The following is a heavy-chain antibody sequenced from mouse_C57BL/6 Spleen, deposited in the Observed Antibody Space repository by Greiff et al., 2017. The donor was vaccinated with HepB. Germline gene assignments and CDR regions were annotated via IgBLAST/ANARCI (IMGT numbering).Heavy chain of an antibody. CDR3: ARGSSPSYWYFDV. V-gene: IGHV3-3*01. D-gene: IGHD1-1*01. CDR1: GFSINSDCY. Sequence: VQLKESGPSLVRPSQTLSLTCTVTGFSINSDCYWIWIRQFPGNKLEYIGYTFYSGITYYNPSLESRTYITRDTSKNQFSLKLSSVTTEDTATYYCARGSSPSYWYFDVWGTGTTVTVSS. CDR2: TFYSGIT. J-gene: IGHJ1*03.